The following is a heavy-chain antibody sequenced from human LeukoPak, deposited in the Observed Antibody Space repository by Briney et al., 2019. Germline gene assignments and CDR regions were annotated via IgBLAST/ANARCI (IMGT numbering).Heavy chain of an antibody. CDR3: ARDGLYSYGYSYFDH. Sequence: SETLSLICTVSGVSITSYHWSWLRQPAGKGLEWIGRIHASGSSNYHPSPKSRVTMSVDTSKNQFSLKLTSVTAADTAVYYCARDGLYSYGYSYFDHWGQGTLVTVSS. V-gene: IGHV4-4*07. J-gene: IGHJ4*02. D-gene: IGHD3-22*01. CDR2: IHASGSS. CDR1: GVSITSYH.